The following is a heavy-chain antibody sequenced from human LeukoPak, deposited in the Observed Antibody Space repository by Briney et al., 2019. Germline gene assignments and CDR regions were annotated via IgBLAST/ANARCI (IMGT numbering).Heavy chain of an antibody. J-gene: IGHJ5*02. Sequence: PSETLSLTCTVSGGSISSSSYYWGWIRQPPGKGLEWIGSIYYSGSTYYNPSLKSRVTISVDTSKNQFSLKLSSVTAADTAVYYCAREDELRFDPWGQGTLVTVSS. CDR2: IYYSGST. V-gene: IGHV4-39*07. D-gene: IGHD3-10*01. CDR3: AREDELRFDP. CDR1: GGSISSSSYY.